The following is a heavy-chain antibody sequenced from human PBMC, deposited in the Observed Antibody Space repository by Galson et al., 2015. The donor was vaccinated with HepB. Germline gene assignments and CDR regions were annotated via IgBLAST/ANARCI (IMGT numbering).Heavy chain of an antibody. CDR1: GYKFTSYY. V-gene: IGHV1-46*01. CDR2: INPSGGST. J-gene: IGHJ3*02. Sequence: SVKVSCKASGYKFTSYYMHWVRQAPGQGLEWMGIINPSGGSTDYAQKFQGRVTMTRDTSTSTVYMELSSLRSEDTAVYYCARVGPMIANAFDIWGQGTMVTVSS. CDR3: ARVGPMIANAFDI. D-gene: IGHD3-22*01.